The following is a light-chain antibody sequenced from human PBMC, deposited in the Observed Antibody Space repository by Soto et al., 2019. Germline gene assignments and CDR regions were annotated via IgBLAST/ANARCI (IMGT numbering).Light chain of an antibody. CDR2: GNI. J-gene: IGLJ1*01. CDR3: HSYYSALSARYV. CDR1: SSNIGAGYD. V-gene: IGLV1-40*01. Sequence: QPVLTQPPSVSGAPGQRVTISCTGSSSNIGAGYDVHWYQQRPGTAPKLLIFGNINRPSGVPDRFSGSKSGTSASLAITGLQAEDEGDYYCHSYYSALSARYVFGTGTKLTVL.